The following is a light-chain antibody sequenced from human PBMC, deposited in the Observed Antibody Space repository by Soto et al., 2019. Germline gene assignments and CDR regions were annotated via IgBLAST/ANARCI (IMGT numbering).Light chain of an antibody. J-gene: IGKJ1*01. Sequence: DIHVTQSPSSLSASVGDTVTITCRASQSIDMYLNWYQQKPGKAPRVLISGASNLQSGVPSRFSGSGSGTDFTLTISSLQPEDFASYFCQHTFNSPPWTFGQGTKVDIK. CDR3: QHTFNSPPWT. CDR2: GAS. CDR1: QSIDMY. V-gene: IGKV1-39*01.